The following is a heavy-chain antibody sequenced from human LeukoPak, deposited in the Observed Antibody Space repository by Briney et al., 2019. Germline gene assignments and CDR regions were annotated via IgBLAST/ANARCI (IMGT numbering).Heavy chain of an antibody. J-gene: IGHJ4*02. V-gene: IGHV1-2*06. Sequence: ASVKVSCKASGYTFTGYYMHWVRQAPGQGLEWMGRINPNSGGTNYAQKFQGRATMTRDTSISTAYMELSRLRSDDTAVYYCAMYSSGRYYFDYWGQGTLVTVSS. D-gene: IGHD6-19*01. CDR3: AMYSSGRYYFDY. CDR1: GYTFTGYY. CDR2: INPNSGGT.